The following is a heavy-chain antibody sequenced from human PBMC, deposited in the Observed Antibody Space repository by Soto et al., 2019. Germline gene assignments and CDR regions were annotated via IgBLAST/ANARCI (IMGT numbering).Heavy chain of an antibody. Sequence: DVHLVASGGGLVQPGGSLTLSCAATGFTFSTYWMTWVRQAPGKVLEWVATIKSDGSEKYYVDSVKGRFTVSRDNAKDSLYLQMNSVAAEDTAVYYCARPNCGSSRYWPFDLWGQGTKVTVSS. CDR2: IKSDGSEK. D-gene: IGHD7-27*01. CDR3: ARPNCGSSRYWPFDL. CDR1: GFTFSTYW. V-gene: IGHV3-7*05. J-gene: IGHJ3*01.